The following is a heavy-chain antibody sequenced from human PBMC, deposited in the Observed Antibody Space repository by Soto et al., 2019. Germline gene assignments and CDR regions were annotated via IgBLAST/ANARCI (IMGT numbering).Heavy chain of an antibody. CDR1: GGSISISIYD. D-gene: IGHD3-10*01. CDR3: ARHYYGSGSYWNFDY. J-gene: IGHJ4*02. CDR2: VYYNGDT. V-gene: IGHV4-39*01. Sequence: PSETLDLSCIFSGGSISISIYDWGWIRQPRGKGLEWIGSVYYNGDTYYNPSLKSQVTISVDTSKIQFSLKLSSVTAADTAVYYCARHYYGSGSYWNFDYWGQGTMVTVSS.